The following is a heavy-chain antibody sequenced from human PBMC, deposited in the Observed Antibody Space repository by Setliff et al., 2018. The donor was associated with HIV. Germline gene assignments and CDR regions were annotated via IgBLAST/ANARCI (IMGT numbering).Heavy chain of an antibody. Sequence: ASVKVSCKSSGNTFTRQSHDLHWVRQVPGEGLEWMGWINLVTGKTAYLRKFQGRVTVTRDTSASTACMEMTSLSSEDTAVYYCANGGSGGQFDCWGQGTLVTVSS. J-gene: IGHJ4*02. CDR1: GNTFTRQSHD. D-gene: IGHD3-16*01. CDR3: ANGGSGGQFDC. CDR2: INLVTGKT. V-gene: IGHV1-3*01.